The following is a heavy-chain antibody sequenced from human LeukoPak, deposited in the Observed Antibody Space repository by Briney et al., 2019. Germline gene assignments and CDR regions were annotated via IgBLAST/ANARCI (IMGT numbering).Heavy chain of an antibody. Sequence: SVKVSCTASVATFTSYAISWVRQAPGHGLEWMGGIIPIFGTANYAQKFQGRVTITTDESTSTAYMELSSLRSEDTAVYYCARYIDIVVVPAAMPGFDPWGQGTLVTVSS. CDR3: ARYIDIVVVPAAMPGFDP. CDR1: VATFTSYA. J-gene: IGHJ5*02. D-gene: IGHD2-2*01. CDR2: IIPIFGTA. V-gene: IGHV1-69*05.